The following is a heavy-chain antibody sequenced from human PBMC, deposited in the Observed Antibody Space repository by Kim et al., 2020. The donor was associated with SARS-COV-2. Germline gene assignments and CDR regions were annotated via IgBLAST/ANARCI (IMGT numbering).Heavy chain of an antibody. D-gene: IGHD2-2*02. CDR1: GGSFSDYT. Sequence: SETLSLTCAVYGGSFSDYTWTWIRQPPGRGLEWIGEINHSGTTNLSPSLKSRLTISIDTSKSQFSLTLHSMTATDAAVYYCARGRAGVVPSPVLGLGPYYHFYAIDVWGRGTPVAVSS. V-gene: IGHV4-34*01. CDR2: INHSGTT. CDR3: ARGRAGVVPSPVLGLGPYYHFYAIDV. J-gene: IGHJ6*02.